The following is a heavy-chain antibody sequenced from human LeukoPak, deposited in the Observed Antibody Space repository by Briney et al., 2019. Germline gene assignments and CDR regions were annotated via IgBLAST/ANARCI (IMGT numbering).Heavy chain of an antibody. Sequence: GGSLRLSCAASGFSFSDYGMHWVRQAPGKGLERVSFIRKDGINTNYVDSVKGRFTISRDTSNKMVYLQMNSLRTEDMAVYYCAKDRAGNSWNFDYWGQGILVAVSS. V-gene: IGHV3-30*02. CDR2: IRKDGINT. J-gene: IGHJ4*02. D-gene: IGHD6-13*01. CDR3: AKDRAGNSWNFDY. CDR1: GFSFSDYG.